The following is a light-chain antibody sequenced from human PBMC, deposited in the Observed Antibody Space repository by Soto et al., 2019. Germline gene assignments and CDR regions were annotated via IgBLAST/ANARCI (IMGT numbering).Light chain of an antibody. V-gene: IGKV1-12*01. CDR2: VTS. CDR3: QQGHSWPLT. J-gene: IGKJ5*01. Sequence: DIQMTQSPSSVSASVGDRVTITCRASQGLSGSLAWYQQKPGKAPKLLMYVTSRLQSGVPSRFSGSASGTDFTLTIDSLQPEDLATNYCQQGHSWPLTFGQGTRLEIK. CDR1: QGLSGS.